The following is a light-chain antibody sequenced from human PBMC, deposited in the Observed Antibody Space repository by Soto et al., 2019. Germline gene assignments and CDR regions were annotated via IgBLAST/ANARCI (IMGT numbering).Light chain of an antibody. J-gene: IGKJ5*01. CDR2: AAS. CDR3: QQYNSWTSIT. CDR1: QSVNRN. Sequence: EILLTQSPATLSVSPGERATLSCRSSQSVNRNLGWYQQKPGQAPRRLIFAASTRAPGIPARFSGSGSGTEFPLTISGLQSEDFAVYHCQQYNSWTSITFGQGTRLEVK. V-gene: IGKV3-15*01.